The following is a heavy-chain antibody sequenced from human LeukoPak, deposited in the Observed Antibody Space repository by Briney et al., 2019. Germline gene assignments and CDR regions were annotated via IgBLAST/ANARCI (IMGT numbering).Heavy chain of an antibody. J-gene: IGHJ6*02. CDR2: IKHDGSEK. D-gene: IGHD1-26*01. CDR3: ARDPVGAIGYGMDV. V-gene: IGHV3-7*05. CDR1: GFTFSSYW. Sequence: TGGSLRLSCAASGFTFSSYWMSWVRQAPGKGLEWVANIKHDGSEKYYVDSVKGRFTISRDNARNSLYLQMNSLRADDAAVYYCARDPVGAIGYGMDVWGQGTTVTVSS.